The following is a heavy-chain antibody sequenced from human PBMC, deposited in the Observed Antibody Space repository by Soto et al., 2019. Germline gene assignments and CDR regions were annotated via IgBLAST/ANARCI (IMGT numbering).Heavy chain of an antibody. J-gene: IGHJ4*02. Sequence: QITLKESGPTLVEPTQTLTLTCTFSGFSLTTSEVGVGWIRQPPGKALEWLALIFWDDDEHYSPSLQSRLTITKDTSKNQVVLTLTNMDPVDTATYYCAHYSGYCTSTNCYYHFDQWGQGTLVTVSS. D-gene: IGHD2-2*03. CDR1: GFSLTTSEVG. CDR2: IFWDDDE. CDR3: AHYSGYCTSTNCYYHFDQ. V-gene: IGHV2-5*02.